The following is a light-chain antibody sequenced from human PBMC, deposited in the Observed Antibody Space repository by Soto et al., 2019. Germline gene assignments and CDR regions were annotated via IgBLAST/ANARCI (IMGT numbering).Light chain of an antibody. CDR1: SSNIGSNS. CDR3: AAWDESLNGYV. Sequence: QSVLTQPPSASGTPGQRVTISCSGSSSNIGSNSVSWYQQLPGTAPKLLIYSNNQRPSGVPDRFSGSKSGTSASLAISGLQSGDEADYYCAAWDESLNGYVLGTGTKV. CDR2: SNN. V-gene: IGLV1-44*01. J-gene: IGLJ1*01.